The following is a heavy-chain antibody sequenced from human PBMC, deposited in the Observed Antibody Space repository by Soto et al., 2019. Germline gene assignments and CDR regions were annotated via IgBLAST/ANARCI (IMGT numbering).Heavy chain of an antibody. J-gene: IGHJ6*03. V-gene: IGHV1-18*01. CDR2: INAYNDNT. CDR1: GYPFISYG. Sequence: QVRLVQSGGEVKKSGASVKVSCKTSGYPFISYGITWVRQAPGQGLEWMGWINAYNDNTTYAQKFQGRVTMTTDPSTNTAYMELRSLRSDDTAVYYCAFLEWSDYYNYYMDVWGKGTTVTVSS. D-gene: IGHD3-3*01. CDR3: AFLEWSDYYNYYMDV.